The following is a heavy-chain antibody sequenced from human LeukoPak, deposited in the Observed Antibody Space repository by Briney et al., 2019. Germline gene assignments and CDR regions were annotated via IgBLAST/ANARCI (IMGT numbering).Heavy chain of an antibody. V-gene: IGHV3-21*01. J-gene: IGHJ3*02. CDR2: ISSSSSYI. D-gene: IGHD3-22*01. CDR3: ARDLGGDSSAMAGAFDI. CDR1: GFTFSSYS. Sequence: GGSLRLSCAASGFTFSSYSMNWVRQAPGKGLEWVSSISSSSSYIYYADSVKGRFTISRDNAKNSLYLQMNSLRAEDTAVYYCARDLGGDSSAMAGAFDIWGQGTMVTASS.